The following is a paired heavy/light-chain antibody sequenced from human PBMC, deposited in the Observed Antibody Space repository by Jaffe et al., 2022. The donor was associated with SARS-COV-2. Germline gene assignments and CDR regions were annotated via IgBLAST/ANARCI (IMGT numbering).Light chain of an antibody. V-gene: IGLV8-61*01. CDR2: STN. CDR1: SGSVSTSYY. Sequence: QTVVTQEPSFSVSPGGTVTLTCGLSSGSVSTSYYPSWYQQTPGQAPRTLIYSTNTRSSGVPDRFSGSILGNKAALTITGAQADDESDYYCVLYMGSDWVFGGGTKLTVL. J-gene: IGLJ3*02. CDR3: VLYMGSDWV.
Heavy chain of an antibody. Sequence: QVQLVESGGGVVQPGRSLRLSCAASGFTFSSYAMHWVRQAPGKGLEWVAVISYDGSNKYYADSVKGRFTISRDNSKNTLYLQMNSLRAEDTAVYYCARAGVLLWFGELLSTSYYYYMDVWGKGTTVTVSS. CDR3: ARAGVLLWFGELLSTSYYYYMDV. V-gene: IGHV3-30*04. CDR1: GFTFSSYA. D-gene: IGHD3-10*01. J-gene: IGHJ6*03. CDR2: ISYDGSNK.